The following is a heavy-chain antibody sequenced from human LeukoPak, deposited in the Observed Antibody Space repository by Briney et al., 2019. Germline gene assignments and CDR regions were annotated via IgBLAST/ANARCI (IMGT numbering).Heavy chain of an antibody. CDR1: GFTFDDYA. Sequence: GGSLRLSCAASGFTFDDYAMHWVRQAPGKGLEWLSLITWDGGRTYYADSVKGRFTISRDNSKNSLYLQMNRLTTEDTAFYYCAKDKGRNYYYYMDVWGKGTTVTVSS. V-gene: IGHV3-43*01. CDR3: AKDKGRNYYYYMDV. CDR2: ITWDGGRT. J-gene: IGHJ6*03.